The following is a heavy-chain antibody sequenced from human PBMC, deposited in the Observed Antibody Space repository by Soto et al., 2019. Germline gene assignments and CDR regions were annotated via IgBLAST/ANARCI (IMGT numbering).Heavy chain of an antibody. CDR1: GFTFSSYS. V-gene: IGHV3-21*01. Sequence: GSLRLSCAASGFTFSSYSMNWVRQAPGKGLEWVSSISSSSSYIYYADSVKGRFTISRDNAKNSLYLRMNSLRAEDTAVYYCARDLGYYDSSGRRSAFDIWGQGTMVTVSS. J-gene: IGHJ3*02. D-gene: IGHD3-22*01. CDR2: ISSSSSYI. CDR3: ARDLGYYDSSGRRSAFDI.